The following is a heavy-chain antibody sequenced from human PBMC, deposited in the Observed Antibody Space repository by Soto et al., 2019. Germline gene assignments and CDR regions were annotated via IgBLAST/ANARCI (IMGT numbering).Heavy chain of an antibody. CDR3: ARDQLYYNDISGRPLNAFDV. Sequence: GGSLRLSCAASGFTFSNAWMNWVRQAPGKGLEWVSYIGLGSSTKYYADSVEGRFTISRDNAKNSLYLQMNSLRAEDTAVYYCARDQLYYNDISGRPLNAFDVWGQGTMVTVSS. CDR1: GFTFSNAW. V-gene: IGHV3-48*01. J-gene: IGHJ3*01. CDR2: IGLGSSTK. D-gene: IGHD3-22*01.